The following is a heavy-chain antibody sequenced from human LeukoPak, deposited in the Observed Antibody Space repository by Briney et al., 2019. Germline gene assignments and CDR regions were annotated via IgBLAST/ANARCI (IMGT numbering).Heavy chain of an antibody. D-gene: IGHD6-13*01. CDR1: GFTFRSYD. J-gene: IGHJ4*02. CDR2: ISGSGGST. CDR3: ATTPISSSWPPGNY. Sequence: PGGSLRLSCAVSGFTFRSYDMSWVRQAPGKGLEWVSIISGSGGSTYYADSVKGRFTISRDNSKNTLYLQLNSLRAEDAAVYYCATTPISSSWPPGNYWGRGTLVTVSS. V-gene: IGHV3-23*01.